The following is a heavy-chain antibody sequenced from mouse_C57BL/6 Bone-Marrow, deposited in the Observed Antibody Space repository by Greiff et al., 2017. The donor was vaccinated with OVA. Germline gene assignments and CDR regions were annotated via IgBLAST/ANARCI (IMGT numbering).Heavy chain of an antibody. V-gene: IGHV3-6*01. J-gene: IGHJ3*01. Sequence: DVKLQESGPGLVKPSQSLSLTCSVTGYSITSGYYWNWIRQFPGNKLEWMGYISYDGSNNYNPSLKNRISITRDTSKNQFFLKLNSVTTEDTATYYCAREGGYSNFWFAYWGQGTLVTVSA. D-gene: IGHD2-5*01. CDR1: GYSITSGYY. CDR2: ISYDGSN. CDR3: AREGGYSNFWFAY.